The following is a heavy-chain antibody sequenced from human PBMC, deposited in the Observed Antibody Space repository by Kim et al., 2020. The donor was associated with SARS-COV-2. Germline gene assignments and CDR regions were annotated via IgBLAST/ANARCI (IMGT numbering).Heavy chain of an antibody. CDR3: AKGRQTPPYYYYYMDV. J-gene: IGHJ6*03. Sequence: VKGRFTISRDNSKNTLYLQMNSLRAEDTAVYYCAKGRQTPPYYYYYMDVWGKGTTVTVSS. D-gene: IGHD2-15*01. V-gene: IGHV3-23*01.